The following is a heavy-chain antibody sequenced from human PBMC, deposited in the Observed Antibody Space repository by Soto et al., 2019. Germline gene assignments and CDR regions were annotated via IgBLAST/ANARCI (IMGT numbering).Heavy chain of an antibody. Sequence: GGSLRLSCAASGFTFSSYAMHWVRQAPGKGLEWVAVISYDGSNKYYADSVKGRFTISRDNSKNTLYLQMNSLRAEDTAVYYCARSRRGYYYDSSGDPYYYYGMDVWGQGTTVTVSS. J-gene: IGHJ6*02. CDR2: ISYDGSNK. CDR1: GFTFSSYA. CDR3: ARSRRGYYYDSSGDPYYYYGMDV. V-gene: IGHV3-30-3*01. D-gene: IGHD3-22*01.